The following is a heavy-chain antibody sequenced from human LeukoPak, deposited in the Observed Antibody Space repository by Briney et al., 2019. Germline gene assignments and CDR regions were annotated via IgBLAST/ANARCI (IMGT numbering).Heavy chain of an antibody. CDR2: TKHDGSER. D-gene: IGHD2-21*02. CDR1: GFTFTSYW. Sequence: PGGSLRLSCAASGFTFTSYWMTWVRQAPGKGLEWVANTKHDGSERYYVDSVKGRFTISRDNVKNSLFLQMDSLRAEDTAVYYCARGGLYGDYYFVYWGQGTLVTVTS. CDR3: ARGGLYGDYYFVY. J-gene: IGHJ4*02. V-gene: IGHV3-7*04.